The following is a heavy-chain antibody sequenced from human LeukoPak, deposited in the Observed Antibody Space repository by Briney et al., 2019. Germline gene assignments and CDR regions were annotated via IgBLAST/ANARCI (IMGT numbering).Heavy chain of an antibody. J-gene: IGHJ6*02. CDR1: GFTFSNYA. CDR2: IYSGGST. Sequence: PGGSLRLSCAASGFTFSNYAMSWVRQAPGKGLEWVSVIYSGGSTYYADSVKGRFTISRDNSKNTLYLQMNSLRAEDTAVYYCARDRRSSSWYGMEYYGMDVWGQGTTVTVSS. CDR3: ARDRRSSSWYGMEYYGMDV. V-gene: IGHV3-53*01. D-gene: IGHD6-13*01.